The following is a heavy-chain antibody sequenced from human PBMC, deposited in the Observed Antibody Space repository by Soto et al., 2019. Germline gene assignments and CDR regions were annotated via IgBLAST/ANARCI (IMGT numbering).Heavy chain of an antibody. CDR2: IIPIFGTA. J-gene: IGHJ6*02. Sequence: GASVKVSCKASGGTFSSYAISGVRQAPGRGLEWMGGIIPIFGTANYAQKFQGRVTITADKSTSTAYMELSSLRSEDTAVYYCARLVFRNGNNAGCQANRQYYYCSYGMDVCGRGTTVAVSS. V-gene: IGHV1-69*06. D-gene: IGHD2-8*01. CDR1: GGTFSSYA. CDR3: ARLVFRNGNNAGCQANRQYYYCSYGMDV.